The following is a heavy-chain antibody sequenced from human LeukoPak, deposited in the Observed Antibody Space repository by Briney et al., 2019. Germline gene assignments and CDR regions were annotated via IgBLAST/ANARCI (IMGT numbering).Heavy chain of an antibody. CDR1: GGSISTHY. D-gene: IGHD7-27*01. V-gene: IGHV4-59*11. CDR2: IYNSGRT. CDR3: ARSVGANWDAFDF. Sequence: SETLSLTCTVSGGSISTHYWSWIRQPPGKGLEWIGYIYNSGRTNYNPSLKSRVTISVDTSKNQFSLRLKSVTAADTAVYYCARSVGANWDAFDFWGQGTLVTVSS. J-gene: IGHJ4*02.